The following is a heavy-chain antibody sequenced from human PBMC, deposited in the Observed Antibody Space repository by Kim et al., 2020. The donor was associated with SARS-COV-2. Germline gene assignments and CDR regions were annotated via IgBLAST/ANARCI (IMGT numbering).Heavy chain of an antibody. J-gene: IGHJ4*02. CDR2: IRSKDYGGTT. D-gene: IGHD3-22*01. CDR1: GFTFGDYA. V-gene: IGHV3-49*03. CDR3: TRDPAMNYYDSSGYYYY. Sequence: GGSLRLSCTASGFTFGDYAMSWFRQAPGKGLEWVGFIRSKDYGGTTEYAASVKGRFTISRDDSKSIAYLQMNSLKTEDTAVYYCTRDPAMNYYDSSGYYYYWGQGTLVTVSS.